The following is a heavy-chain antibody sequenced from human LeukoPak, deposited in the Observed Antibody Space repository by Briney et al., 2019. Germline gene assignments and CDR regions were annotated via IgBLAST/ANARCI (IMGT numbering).Heavy chain of an antibody. CDR3: ARQNARLHYYGSGSSNWFDP. J-gene: IGHJ5*02. CDR1: GGSISSSSHY. Sequence: SETLSLTCTVSGGSISSSSHYWGWIRQPPGKGLEWIGYIYYSGSTNYNPSLKSRVTISVDTSKNQFSLKLSSVTAADTAVYYCARQNARLHYYGSGSSNWFDPWGQGTLVTVSS. D-gene: IGHD3-10*01. V-gene: IGHV4-61*05. CDR2: IYYSGST.